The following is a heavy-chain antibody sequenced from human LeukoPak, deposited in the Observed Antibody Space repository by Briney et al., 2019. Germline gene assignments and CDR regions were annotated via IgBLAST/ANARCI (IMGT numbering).Heavy chain of an antibody. D-gene: IGHD6-13*01. CDR2: ISSSGSTI. CDR1: GFTFSSYE. J-gene: IGHJ4*02. V-gene: IGHV3-48*03. Sequence: PGGSLRLSCAASGFTFSSYEMNWVRQAPGKGLEWVPYISSSGSTIYYADSVKGRFTISRDNAKNSLYLQMNSLRAEDTAMYYCARLPFNKQLVAYFDYWGQGTLVTVSS. CDR3: ARLPFNKQLVAYFDY.